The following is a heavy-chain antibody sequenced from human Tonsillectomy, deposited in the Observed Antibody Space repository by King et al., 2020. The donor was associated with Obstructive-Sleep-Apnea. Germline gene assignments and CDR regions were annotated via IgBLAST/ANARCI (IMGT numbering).Heavy chain of an antibody. D-gene: IGHD3-9*01. V-gene: IGHV4-39*07. J-gene: IGHJ3*02. CDR2: IYYSGST. CDR3: ARGRDILTEDAFDI. Sequence: QLQESGPGLVKPSETLSLTCTVSGGSISSSRFYWGWIRQPPGKGLEWIGNIYYSGSTYYNPSLKSRVTISVDTSQNQFSLRLSSVTAADTAVYYCARGRDILTEDAFDIWGQGTMVTVSS. CDR1: GGSISSSRFY.